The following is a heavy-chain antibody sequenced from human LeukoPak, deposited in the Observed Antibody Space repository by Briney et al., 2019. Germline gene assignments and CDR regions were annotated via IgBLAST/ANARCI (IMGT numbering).Heavy chain of an antibody. CDR2: IYHSGST. CDR3: ARGNYDFWSGIIQLYYYYYMDV. V-gene: IGHV4-30-2*01. Sequence: PSETLSLTCTVSGGSISSGGYYWSWIRQPPGKGLEWIGYIYHSGSTYYNPSLKSRVTISVDRSKNQFSLKLSSVTAADTAVYYCARGNYDFWSGIIQLYYYYYMDVWGKGTTVTVSS. CDR1: GGSISSGGYY. D-gene: IGHD3-3*01. J-gene: IGHJ6*03.